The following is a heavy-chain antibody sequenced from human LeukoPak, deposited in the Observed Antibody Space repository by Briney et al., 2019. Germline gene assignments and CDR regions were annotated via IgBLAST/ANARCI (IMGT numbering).Heavy chain of an antibody. CDR3: ARGGGDIVVVPAVIAPFDY. D-gene: IGHD2-2*02. CDR2: IIPIFGTA. Sequence: GSSVKVSCKASGGTFSSYAISWVRQAPGQGLEWMGGIIPIFGTANYAQKFQGRVTITADESTSTAYMELSSLRSEDTAVYYCARGGGDIVVVPAVIAPFDYWGQGTLVTVSS. J-gene: IGHJ4*02. CDR1: GGTFSSYA. V-gene: IGHV1-69*01.